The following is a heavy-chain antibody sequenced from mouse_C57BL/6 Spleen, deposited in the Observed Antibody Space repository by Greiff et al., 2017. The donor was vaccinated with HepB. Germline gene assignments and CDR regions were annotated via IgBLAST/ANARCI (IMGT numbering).Heavy chain of an antibody. Sequence: EVNVVESGGGLVKPGGSLKLSCAASGFTFSDYGMHWVRQAPEKGLEWVAYISSGSSTIYYADTVKGRFTISRDNAKNTLFLQMTSLRSEDTAMYYCARCYYGSSYAMDYWGQGTSVTVSS. J-gene: IGHJ4*01. D-gene: IGHD1-1*01. CDR3: ARCYYGSSYAMDY. CDR1: GFTFSDYG. CDR2: ISSGSSTI. V-gene: IGHV5-17*01.